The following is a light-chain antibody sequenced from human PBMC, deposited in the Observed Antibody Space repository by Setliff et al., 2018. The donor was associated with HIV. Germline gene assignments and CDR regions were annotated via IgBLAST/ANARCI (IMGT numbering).Light chain of an antibody. CDR3: SSYTSSSTLL. CDR2: DVT. Sequence: QSVLTQPASVSGSPGQSITISCTGSSSDVGGYKYVSWYQQHPGKAPKLMIFDVTNRPSGVSNRFSGSKSGNTASLTISGLQSEDEADYYCSSYTSSSTLLFGGGTKVTVL. CDR1: SSDVGGYKY. V-gene: IGLV2-14*03. J-gene: IGLJ2*01.